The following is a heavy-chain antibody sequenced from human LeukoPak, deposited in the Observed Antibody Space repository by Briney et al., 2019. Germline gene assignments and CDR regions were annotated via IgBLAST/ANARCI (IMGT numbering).Heavy chain of an antibody. CDR2: IYYSGGT. Sequence: PSETLSLTCTVSGGSLNSSSHYWGWIRQTPGNGLEWIGKIGSIYYSGGTNYNPSLKSRVTISVDKSKNQFSLKLSSVTAADTAVYYCARDIMVREYDYWGQGTLVTVSS. D-gene: IGHD3-10*01. V-gene: IGHV4-39*07. CDR1: GGSLNSSSHY. J-gene: IGHJ4*02. CDR3: ARDIMVREYDY.